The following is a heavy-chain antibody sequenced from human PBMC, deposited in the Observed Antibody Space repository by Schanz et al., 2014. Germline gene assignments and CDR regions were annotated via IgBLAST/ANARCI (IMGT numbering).Heavy chain of an antibody. D-gene: IGHD5-18*01. CDR2: INTGSNYI. J-gene: IGHJ3*02. Sequence: EVQLAESGGGLVQPGGSLRLSCAASGITFSSHSFNWVRQAPGKGLEWISFINTGSNYINYADSVKGRFTISRDNSKNSLYLQMNSLRAEDTAVYYCARVALPGYSSPRDAFDIWGRGTMVTVSS. CDR1: GITFSSHS. CDR3: ARVALPGYSSPRDAFDI. V-gene: IGHV3-48*04.